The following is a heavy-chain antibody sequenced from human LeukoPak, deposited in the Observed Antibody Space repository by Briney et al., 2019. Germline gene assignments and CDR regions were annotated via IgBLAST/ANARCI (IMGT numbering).Heavy chain of an antibody. D-gene: IGHD5-18*01. J-gene: IGHJ3*02. CDR1: GGTFSSCGYY. V-gene: IGHV4-31*03. Sequence: SQTLSLTCTVSGGTFSSCGYYWSWIRQQPGKGLEWIGYIYYSGSTYYNPSLKSRVTISVDTSKNQFSLKLSSVTAADTAAYYCARGVLDTAMVKGDAFDIWGQGTMVTVSS. CDR3: ARGVLDTAMVKGDAFDI. CDR2: IYYSGST.